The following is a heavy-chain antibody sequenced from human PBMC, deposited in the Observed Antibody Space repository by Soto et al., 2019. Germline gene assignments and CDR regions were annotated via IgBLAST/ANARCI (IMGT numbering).Heavy chain of an antibody. D-gene: IGHD3-22*01. Sequence: GGSLRLSCAASGFTFSSYVMNWVRQAPGKGLEWVSGIRGSGGDTFYADSVKGRFTISRDNAKNSLYLQMSSLRAEDTAVYYCARDLGYYDSSGRRSAFDIWGQGTMVTVSS. CDR2: IRGSGGDT. CDR1: GFTFSSYV. V-gene: IGHV3-21*01. CDR3: ARDLGYYDSSGRRSAFDI. J-gene: IGHJ3*02.